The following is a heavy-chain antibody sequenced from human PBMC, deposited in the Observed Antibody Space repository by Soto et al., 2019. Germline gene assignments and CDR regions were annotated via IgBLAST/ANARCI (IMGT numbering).Heavy chain of an antibody. CDR1: GGSISSGGYY. V-gene: IGHV4-31*03. CDR3: ARTGATTWRVGWGGYFDY. CDR2: IYYSGST. Sequence: QVQLQESGPGLVKPSQTLSLTCTVSGGSISSGGYYWSWIRQHPGKGLEWIGYIYYSGSTSYNPSLKSRVTLALDTSKNQFSRKLNSMTAADTAVYYCARTGATTWRVGWGGYFDYWGQGTLVTVSS. D-gene: IGHD5-12*01. J-gene: IGHJ4*02.